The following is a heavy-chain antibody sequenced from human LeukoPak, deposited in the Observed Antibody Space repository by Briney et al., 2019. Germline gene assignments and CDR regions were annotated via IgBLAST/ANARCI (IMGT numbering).Heavy chain of an antibody. Sequence: ASETLSLTCAYSGSFSGYYWSWIRQSPGQGLEWIGEINHSGSTYYSPSLKSRLTISVDTSKNQFSLMLTSVTAADTAVYYCARDPRFSPFDYWGQGTLVTVSS. CDR3: ARDPRFSPFDY. CDR2: INHSGST. V-gene: IGHV4-34*01. CDR1: SGSFSGYY. J-gene: IGHJ4*02.